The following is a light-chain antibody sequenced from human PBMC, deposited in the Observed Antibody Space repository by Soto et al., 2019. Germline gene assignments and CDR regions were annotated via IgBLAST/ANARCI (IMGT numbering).Light chain of an antibody. CDR2: KAS. Sequence: DIQMTQSPSTLSASVGDRVTITCRASQSIISWLAWYQQKPGKAPKLLIYKASSSESGVPSRFSGSGSGTAFTLTIISLQPDDFATASCQQYNSYSCTFGQGTNVEIK. CDR3: QQYNSYSCT. CDR1: QSIISW. V-gene: IGKV1-5*03. J-gene: IGKJ1*01.